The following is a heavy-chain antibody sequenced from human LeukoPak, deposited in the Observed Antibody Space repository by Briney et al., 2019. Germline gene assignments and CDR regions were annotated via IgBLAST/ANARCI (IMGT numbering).Heavy chain of an antibody. J-gene: IGHJ5*02. CDR1: GGSFSGYY. CDR3: AREVITMVRGVYGRWFDP. V-gene: IGHV4-34*01. CDR2: INHSGST. D-gene: IGHD3-10*01. Sequence: SETLSLTCAVYGGSFSGYYWSWIRQPPGEGLEWIGEINHSGSTNSTTSPKSRVTIAVATSKHQFFLKLSSVTAADTAVYYCAREVITMVRGVYGRWFDPWGQGTLVTVSS.